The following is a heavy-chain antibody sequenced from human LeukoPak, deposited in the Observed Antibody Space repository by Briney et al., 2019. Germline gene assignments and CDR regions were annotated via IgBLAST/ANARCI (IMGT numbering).Heavy chain of an antibody. V-gene: IGHV4-61*02. D-gene: IGHD1-1*01. CDR2: IYTSGNT. CDR1: GGSISSGSYY. Sequence: ASQTLSLTCTVSGGSISSGSYYWSWIRQPAGKGLEWIGRIYTSGNTNYNPSLKSRVTISVDTSKNQFSLKLSSVTAADTAVYYCAREERPKLSFDPWGQGTLVTVSS. CDR3: AREERPKLSFDP. J-gene: IGHJ5*02.